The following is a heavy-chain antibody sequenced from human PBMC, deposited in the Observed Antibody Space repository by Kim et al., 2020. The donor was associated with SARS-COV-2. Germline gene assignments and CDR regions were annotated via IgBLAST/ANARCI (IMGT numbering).Heavy chain of an antibody. Sequence: SVKVSCKASGGTFSSYAIIWVRQAPGQGLEWMGGIIPIFGTANYAQKFQGRVTITADESTSTAYMELSSLRSEDTAVYYCARGGIAAAGTAAEDPFDYWGQGTLVTVSS. CDR1: GGTFSSYA. D-gene: IGHD6-13*01. CDR3: ARGGIAAAGTAAEDPFDY. CDR2: IIPIFGTA. V-gene: IGHV1-69*13. J-gene: IGHJ4*02.